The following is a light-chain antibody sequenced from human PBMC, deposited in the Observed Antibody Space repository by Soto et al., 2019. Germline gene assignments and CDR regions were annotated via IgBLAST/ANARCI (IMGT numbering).Light chain of an antibody. CDR3: QQYGRSPT. J-gene: IGKJ1*01. CDR2: GAS. Sequence: EIVLTQSPGTLSLSPGERATLSCRASQSVSSNYLAWYQQKPGQAPRLLIYGASSRATGIPDRFSGSGSGTDFTLTISRLEPEDFAVYYRQQYGRSPTFGQGTKVEIK. V-gene: IGKV3-20*01. CDR1: QSVSSNY.